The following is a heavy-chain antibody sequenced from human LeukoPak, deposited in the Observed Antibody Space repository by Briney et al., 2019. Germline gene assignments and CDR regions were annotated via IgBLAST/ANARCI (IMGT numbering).Heavy chain of an antibody. CDR1: GFTFSSCG. CDR2: ISYDGSNK. J-gene: IGHJ4*02. D-gene: IGHD6-19*01. Sequence: QPGRSLRLSCAASGFTFSSCGMHWVRQAPGKGLGWVAVISYDGSNKYYADSVKGRFTISRDNSKNTLYLQMNSLRAEDTAVYYCAKAPGTAGKRGFDYWGQGTLVTVSS. CDR3: AKAPGTAGKRGFDY. V-gene: IGHV3-30*18.